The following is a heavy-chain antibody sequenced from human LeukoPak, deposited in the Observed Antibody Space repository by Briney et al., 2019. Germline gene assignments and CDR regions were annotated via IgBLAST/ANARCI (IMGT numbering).Heavy chain of an antibody. V-gene: IGHV4-61*01. CDR3: ARYRITIFGVALYYFDY. Sequence: SETLSLTCSVSGASVRSDSHYWSWIRQPPGKGLEWIGYIYYSGSTNYNPSLKSRVTISVDTSKNQFSLKLSSVTAADTAVYYCARYRITIFGVALYYFDYWGQGTLVTVSS. CDR2: IYYSGST. J-gene: IGHJ4*02. D-gene: IGHD3-3*01. CDR1: GASVRSDSHY.